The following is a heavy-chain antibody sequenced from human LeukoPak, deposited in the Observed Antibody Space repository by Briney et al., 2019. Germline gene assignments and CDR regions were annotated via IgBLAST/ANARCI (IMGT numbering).Heavy chain of an antibody. V-gene: IGHV3-7*01. Sequence: GGSLRLSCAASGFTFSSYWMSWVRQAPGKGLEWVANIKQDGSEKYYVDSVKGGFTISRDNAKNSLYLQMNSLRAEDTAVYYCARDQGSSWYGYRYWGQGTLVTVSS. D-gene: IGHD6-13*01. CDR3: ARDQGSSWYGYRY. CDR2: IKQDGSEK. CDR1: GFTFSSYW. J-gene: IGHJ4*02.